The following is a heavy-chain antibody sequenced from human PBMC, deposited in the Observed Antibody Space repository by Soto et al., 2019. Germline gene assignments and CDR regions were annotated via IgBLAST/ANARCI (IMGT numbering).Heavy chain of an antibody. CDR1: GFTFSSYA. CDR3: ARSYDFWSGYYPFDY. CDR2: ISHDGSNK. J-gene: IGHJ4*02. V-gene: IGHV3-30-3*01. D-gene: IGHD3-3*01. Sequence: GGSLRLSCAASGFTFSSYAMHWVRQAPGKGLEWVAVISHDGSNKYYADSVKGRFTISRDNSKNTLYLQMNSLRAEDTAVYYCARSYDFWSGYYPFDYWGQGTLVTVSS.